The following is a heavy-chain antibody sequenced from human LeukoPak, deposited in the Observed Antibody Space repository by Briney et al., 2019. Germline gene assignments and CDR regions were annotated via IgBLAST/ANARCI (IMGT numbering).Heavy chain of an antibody. V-gene: IGHV1-46*01. CDR1: GYYFTSYS. CDR2: INPSVGST. D-gene: IGHD4-23*01. Sequence: ASVKVSCKASGYYFTSYSMHWVRQAPGQGLEWMGVINPSVGSTTYAQKFQDRFTMTRDTSTSTVYMELSSLRSEDTAVYYCARGNYGGNSNFDYWGQGTLVTVSS. CDR3: ARGNYGGNSNFDY. J-gene: IGHJ4*02.